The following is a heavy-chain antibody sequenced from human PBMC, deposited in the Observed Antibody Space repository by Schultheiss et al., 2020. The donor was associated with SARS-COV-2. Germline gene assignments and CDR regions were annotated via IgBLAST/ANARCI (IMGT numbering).Heavy chain of an antibody. D-gene: IGHD3-3*01. J-gene: IGHJ4*02. CDR2: ITSSGSYM. CDR1: GFTFSNYS. V-gene: IGHV3-21*01. CDR3: ARDLPVGNDFWSGDFGY. Sequence: GESLKISCAASGFTFSNYSMNWVRQAPGKGLEWVSSITSSGSYMYYADSVKGRFTISRDNAKNSLYLQRNSLRAEDTAVYYCARDLPVGNDFWSGDFGYWGQGTLVTGSS.